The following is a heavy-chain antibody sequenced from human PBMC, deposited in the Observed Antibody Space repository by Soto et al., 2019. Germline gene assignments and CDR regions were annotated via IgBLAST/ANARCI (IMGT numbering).Heavy chain of an antibody. J-gene: IGHJ4*02. V-gene: IGHV3-23*01. CDR3: AKDLGVYGSGSYSLFDY. CDR1: GFTFSSYA. CDR2: ISGSGGST. Sequence: PGGSLRLSCAASGFTFSSYAMSWVRQAPGKGLEWVSAISGSGGSTYYADSVKGRFTISRDNSKNTLYLQMNSLRAEDTAVYYCAKDLGVYGSGSYSLFDYWGQGTLVTVSS. D-gene: IGHD3-10*01.